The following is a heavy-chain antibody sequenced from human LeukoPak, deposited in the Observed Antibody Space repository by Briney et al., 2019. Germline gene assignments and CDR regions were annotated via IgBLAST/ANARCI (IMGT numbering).Heavy chain of an antibody. CDR1: GYTFTSYG. V-gene: IGHV1-18*01. CDR2: ISAYNGNT. D-gene: IGHD3-3*01. Sequence: ASVTVSCKASGYTFTSYGISWVRQAPGQGLEWMGWISAYNGNTNYAQKLQGRVTMTTDTSTSTAYRELRSLRSDDTAVYYCAANHVGYSDFWSGIDGPDYYYYYMAVWGKGTTVTVSS. CDR3: AANHVGYSDFWSGIDGPDYYYYYMAV. J-gene: IGHJ6*03.